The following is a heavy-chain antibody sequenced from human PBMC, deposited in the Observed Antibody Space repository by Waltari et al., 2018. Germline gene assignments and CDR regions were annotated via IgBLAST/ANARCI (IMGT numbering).Heavy chain of an antibody. CDR1: AFTIISTA. CDR3: AKGAYHVSSSNGDS. V-gene: IGHV3-30*02. J-gene: IGHJ4*02. D-gene: IGHD6-6*01. CDR2: IWFDGRNQ. Sequence: LVESEGGVVQPGGSLGLSCPDSAFTIISTALHLVRQTPGKGLEWVAVIWFDGRNQFYADSVKGRFTISRDNSKNTAYLHMNSLRAEDTAIYYCAKGAYHVSSSNGDSWGQGTLVIVSS.